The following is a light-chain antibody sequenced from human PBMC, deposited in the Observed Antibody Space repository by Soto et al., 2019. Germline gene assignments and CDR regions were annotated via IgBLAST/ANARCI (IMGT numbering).Light chain of an antibody. CDR1: QTVSSY. V-gene: IGKV3-11*01. J-gene: IGKJ3*01. CDR2: DAS. CDR3: QQYSRSPFT. Sequence: EIVLTQSPATLSLSPGERATLSCRASQTVSSYLLWYQQKPGQAPRLLIYDASNRASGTPARFSGSGSETDFTLTISSLEPEDFAVYFCQQYSRSPFTFGPGTKVDI.